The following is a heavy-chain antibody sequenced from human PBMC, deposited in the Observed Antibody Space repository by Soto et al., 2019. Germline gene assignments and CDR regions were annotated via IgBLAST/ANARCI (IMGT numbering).Heavy chain of an antibody. CDR3: ARGGLSQQGTLDCCPIDN. J-gene: IGHJ4*02. V-gene: IGHV3-66*01. Sequence: EVPLVESGGGLVQPGGSLRLSCAASGFTVSSNYMSWVRQAPGKGLERVSIIYSGGTTYYADSVKGRFTISRDNSKNTMYLQMNSLRAEDTAVYYCARGGLSQQGTLDCCPIDNWGQGTLVTVSS. CDR2: IYSGGTT. D-gene: IGHD1-7*01. CDR1: GFTVSSNY.